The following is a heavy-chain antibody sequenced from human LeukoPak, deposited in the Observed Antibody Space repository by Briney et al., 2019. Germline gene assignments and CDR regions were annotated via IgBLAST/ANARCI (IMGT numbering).Heavy chain of an antibody. CDR1: GGTFSSYA. CDR2: IIPIFGTA. V-gene: IGHV1-69*05. CDR3: ARGSLSSRQVWYYYYMDV. J-gene: IGHJ6*03. Sequence: SVKVSCKASGGTFSSYAISWVRQAPGQGLEWMGGIIPIFGTANYAQKFQGRVTITTDESTSTAYMELSSLRSEDTAVYYCARGSLSSRQVWYYYYMDVWGKGTTVTVSS. D-gene: IGHD6-13*01.